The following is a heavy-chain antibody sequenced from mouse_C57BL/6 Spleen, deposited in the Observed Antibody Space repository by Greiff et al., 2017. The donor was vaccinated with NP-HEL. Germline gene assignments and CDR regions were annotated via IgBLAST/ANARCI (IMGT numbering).Heavy chain of an antibody. Sequence: QVQLKQSGAELMKPGASVKLSCKATGYTFTGYWIEWVKQRPGHGLEWIGEILPGSGSTNYNEKFKGKATFTADTSSNTAYMQLSSLTTEDSAIYYCARFRIYYYGSSPNYYAMDYWGQGTSVTVSS. CDR2: ILPGSGST. V-gene: IGHV1-9*01. CDR1: GYTFTGYW. CDR3: ARFRIYYYGSSPNYYAMDY. J-gene: IGHJ4*01. D-gene: IGHD1-1*01.